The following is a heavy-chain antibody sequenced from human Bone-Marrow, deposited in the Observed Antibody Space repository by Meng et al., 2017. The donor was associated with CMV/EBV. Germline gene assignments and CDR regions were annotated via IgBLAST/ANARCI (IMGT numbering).Heavy chain of an antibody. CDR3: ATDPNWGTL. J-gene: IGHJ4*02. V-gene: IGHV3-21*01. D-gene: IGHD7-27*01. CDR2: IGRSGTDV. Sequence: EGQLVESGGGLVKPGGSLRLSCAVSQLIFSTYDMNWVRQAPGKGLEWVSSIGRSGTDVSYADSVKGRFTISRDIPKNSLYLQMNSLRAEDTAVYYCATDPNWGTLWGQGALVTVSS. CDR1: QLIFSTYD.